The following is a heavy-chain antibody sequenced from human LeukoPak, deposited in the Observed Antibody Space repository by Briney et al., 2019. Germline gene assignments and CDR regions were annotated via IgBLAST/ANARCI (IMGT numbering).Heavy chain of an antibody. CDR1: GYSIDSGYF. CDR2: IHHSGTT. J-gene: IGHJ4*02. Sequence: PSETLSLTCIVSGYSIDSGYFWGWIRQPPGKGLEWIGNIHHSGTTYYNPPLKSRVTISVDTSKNQFSLTLSSVTAADTAFYYCARDLGSGWSPGYWGQGTLVTVSS. D-gene: IGHD6-19*01. CDR3: ARDLGSGWSPGY. V-gene: IGHV4-38-2*02.